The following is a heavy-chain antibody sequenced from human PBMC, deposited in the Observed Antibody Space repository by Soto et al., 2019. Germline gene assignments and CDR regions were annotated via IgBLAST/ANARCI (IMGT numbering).Heavy chain of an antibody. V-gene: IGHV3-74*01. J-gene: IGHJ6*02. CDR2: INSDGSST. CDR3: ARYSVIVDLYYYYGMDV. Sequence: PGGSLRLSCAASGFTFSSYWMHWVRQAPGKGLVWVSRINSDGSSTSYADSVKGRFTISRDNAKNTLYLQMNSLRAEDTAVYYCARYSVIVDLYYYYGMDVWGQGTTVTVSS. CDR1: GFTFSSYW. D-gene: IGHD3-22*01.